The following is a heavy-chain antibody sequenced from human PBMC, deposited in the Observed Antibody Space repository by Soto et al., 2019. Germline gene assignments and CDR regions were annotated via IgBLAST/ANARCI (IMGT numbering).Heavy chain of an antibody. Sequence: VQLVESGGGLVKPGGSLRLSCAASGFTFSNAWMSWVRQAPGKGLEWVAVIWYDGSNKYYADSVKGRFTISRDNSKNTLYLQMNSLRAEDTAVYYCAKEASSSWYGRNFQHWGQGTLVTVSS. J-gene: IGHJ1*01. CDR2: IWYDGSNK. D-gene: IGHD6-13*01. CDR3: AKEASSSWYGRNFQH. V-gene: IGHV3-30*02. CDR1: GFTFSNAW.